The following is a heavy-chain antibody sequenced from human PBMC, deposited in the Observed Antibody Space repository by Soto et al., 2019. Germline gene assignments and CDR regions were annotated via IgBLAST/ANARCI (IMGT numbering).Heavy chain of an antibody. J-gene: IGHJ4*02. CDR2: IYYSGST. D-gene: IGHD2-2*01. V-gene: IGHV4-39*01. CDR1: GGSISSSSYY. Sequence: SETLSLTCTVSGGSISSSSYYWGWIRQPPGKGLEWIGSIYYSGSTYYNPSLKSRVTISVDTSKNQFSLKLSSVTAADTAVYYCASRPAAAAFDYWVQGTLVTVSS. CDR3: ASRPAAAAFDY.